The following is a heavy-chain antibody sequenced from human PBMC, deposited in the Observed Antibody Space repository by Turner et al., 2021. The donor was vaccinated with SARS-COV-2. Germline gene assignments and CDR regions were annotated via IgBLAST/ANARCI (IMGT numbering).Heavy chain of an antibody. CDR2: IYHSGST. Sequence: QVQLQQWGAGLLKPSETLSLTCGVYGGSFSGYYWSWIRQPPGKGLEWIGEIYHSGSTNYNPSLKSRVTISVDTSKNQFSLKLSSVTAADTAVYYCARSWGGILTGYSFDPWGQVTLVTVSS. V-gene: IGHV4-34*01. J-gene: IGHJ5*02. D-gene: IGHD3-9*01. CDR3: ARSWGGILTGYSFDP. CDR1: GGSFSGYY.